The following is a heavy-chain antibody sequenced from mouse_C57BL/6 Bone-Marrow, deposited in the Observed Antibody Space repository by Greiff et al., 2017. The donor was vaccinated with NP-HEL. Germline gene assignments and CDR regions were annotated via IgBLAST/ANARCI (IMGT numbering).Heavy chain of an antibody. Sequence: VQLQQPGPELVKPGASVKISCKASGYSFTGYYMHWVKQSSEKSLEWIGEINPSTGGTSYNQKFKGKATLTVDKSSSTAYMQLKSLTSEDSAVYYCARGSYYYAMDDWGQGTSVTVSS. CDR3: ARGSYYYAMDD. J-gene: IGHJ4*01. V-gene: IGHV1-43*01. CDR2: INPSTGGT. CDR1: GYSFTGYY.